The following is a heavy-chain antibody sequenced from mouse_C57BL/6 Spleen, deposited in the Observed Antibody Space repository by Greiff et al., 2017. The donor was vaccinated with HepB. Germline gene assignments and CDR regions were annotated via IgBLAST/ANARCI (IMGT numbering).Heavy chain of an antibody. CDR3: ARGATVAPGFAY. CDR2: INPNNGGT. D-gene: IGHD1-1*01. CDR1: GYTFTDYY. V-gene: IGHV1-26*01. J-gene: IGHJ3*01. Sequence: EVQLQQSGPELVKPGASVKISCKASGYTFTDYYMNWVKQSHGKSLEWIGDINPNNGGTSYNQKFKGKATLTVDKSSSTAYMELRSLTSEDSAVYYCARGATVAPGFAYWGQGTLVTVSA.